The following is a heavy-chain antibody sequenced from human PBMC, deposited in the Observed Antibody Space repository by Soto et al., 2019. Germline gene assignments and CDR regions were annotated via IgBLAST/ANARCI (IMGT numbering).Heavy chain of an antibody. Sequence: SETLSLTCTVSGGSISSYYWSWIRQPPGKGLEWIGYIYYSGSTNYNPSLKSRVTISVDTSKNQLSLKLSSLTAEDTAVYYCARLSPGWVSYPQGWFDPWGKGTLVTVSS. J-gene: IGHJ5*02. D-gene: IGHD3-16*02. CDR2: IYYSGST. CDR1: GGSISSYY. CDR3: ARLSPGWVSYPQGWFDP. V-gene: IGHV4-59*12.